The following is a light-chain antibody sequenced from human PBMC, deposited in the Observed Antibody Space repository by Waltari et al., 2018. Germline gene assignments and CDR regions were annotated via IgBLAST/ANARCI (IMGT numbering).Light chain of an antibody. Sequence: SYVLTQPPSVSVAPGKTARITCGGNNIGSKSVHWYQQKPGQAPVLVIYYDSDRPSGSPERVSGSNSGNTATLTISRVEAGDEADYYCQVWDSSSDHPVFGGGTKLTVL. CDR1: NIGSKS. J-gene: IGLJ3*02. CDR2: YDS. V-gene: IGLV3-21*04. CDR3: QVWDSSSDHPV.